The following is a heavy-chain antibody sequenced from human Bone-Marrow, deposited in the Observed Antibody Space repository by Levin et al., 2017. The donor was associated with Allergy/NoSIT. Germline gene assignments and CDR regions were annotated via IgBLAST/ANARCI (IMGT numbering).Heavy chain of an antibody. Sequence: ASVKVSCKASGGTFSSYTISWVRQAPGQGLEWMGRIIPILGIANYAQKFQGRVTITADKSTSTAYMELSSLRSEDTAVYYCARDYYDSSGYYYLAFDYWGQGTLVTVSS. CDR2: IIPILGIA. V-gene: IGHV1-69*04. D-gene: IGHD3-22*01. CDR3: ARDYYDSSGYYYLAFDY. J-gene: IGHJ4*02. CDR1: GGTFSSYT.